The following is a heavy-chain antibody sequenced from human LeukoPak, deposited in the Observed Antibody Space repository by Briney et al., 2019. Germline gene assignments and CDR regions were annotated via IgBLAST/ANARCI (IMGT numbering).Heavy chain of an antibody. V-gene: IGHV4-59*01. CDR1: GGSFSGYF. CDR2: IYYSGST. Sequence: SETLSLTCAVYGGSFSGYFWNWIRQPPGKGLEWIGYIYYSGSTNYNPSLKSRVTISVDTSKNQFSLKLSSVTAADTAVYYCARDRPDGITGTRGPYGMDVWGKGTTVTVSS. J-gene: IGHJ6*04. D-gene: IGHD1-20*01. CDR3: ARDRPDGITGTRGPYGMDV.